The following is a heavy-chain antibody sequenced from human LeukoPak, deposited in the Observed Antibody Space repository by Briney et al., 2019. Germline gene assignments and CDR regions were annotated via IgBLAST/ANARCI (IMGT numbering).Heavy chain of an antibody. Sequence: SETLSLTCTVSGGSISSSYWSWMRQHPGKGLEWVGRIYTSGSTNYNPSLKSRVTISVDTSKNQFSLKLSSVTAADTAVYYCARGNVDTAMVTGYYYYYGMDVWGQGTTVTVSS. V-gene: IGHV4-4*08. D-gene: IGHD5-18*01. CDR3: ARGNVDTAMVTGYYYYYGMDV. J-gene: IGHJ6*02. CDR1: GGSISSSY. CDR2: IYTSGST.